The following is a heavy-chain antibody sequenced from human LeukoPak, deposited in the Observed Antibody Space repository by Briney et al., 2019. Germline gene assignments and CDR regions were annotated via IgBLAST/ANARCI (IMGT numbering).Heavy chain of an antibody. CDR3: ATVTSIVVVVAATRGAFDI. Sequence: ASVKVSCKVSGYTLTELSMHWVRQAPGKGLEWMGGFDPEDGETIYAQKFQGRVTMTEDTSTDTAYMELSSLRSEDTAVYYCATVTSIVVVVAATRGAFDIWGQGTMVTVSS. CDR2: FDPEDGET. V-gene: IGHV1-24*01. D-gene: IGHD2-15*01. J-gene: IGHJ3*02. CDR1: GYTLTELS.